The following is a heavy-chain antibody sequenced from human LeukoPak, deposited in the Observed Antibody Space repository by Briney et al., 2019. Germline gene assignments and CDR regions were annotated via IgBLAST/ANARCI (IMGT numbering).Heavy chain of an antibody. D-gene: IGHD3-3*01. Sequence: PGRSLRLSCAASGFTFSSYAMHWVRQAPGKGLEWVAVISYDGSRKYYAHSVEGRFTISRDNSKNTLYLQMDSLRAEDTAVYYCARDRAWNYFDYWGQGTLVTVSS. J-gene: IGHJ4*02. CDR2: ISYDGSRK. V-gene: IGHV3-30*04. CDR3: ARDRAWNYFDY. CDR1: GFTFSSYA.